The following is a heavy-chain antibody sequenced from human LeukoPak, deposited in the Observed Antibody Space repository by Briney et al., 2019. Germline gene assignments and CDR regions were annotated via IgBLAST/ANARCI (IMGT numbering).Heavy chain of an antibody. D-gene: IGHD6-19*01. CDR2: IIPIFGTA. CDR1: GGTFSSYA. CDR3: ARREVYSSGWHWFDP. Sequence: SVKVSCKASGGTFSSYAISWVRQAPGQGLEWMGGIIPIFGTANYAQKFQGRVTITADESTSTAYMELSSLRSEDTAVYYCARREVYSSGWHWFDPWGQGTLVTVSS. J-gene: IGHJ5*02. V-gene: IGHV1-69*01.